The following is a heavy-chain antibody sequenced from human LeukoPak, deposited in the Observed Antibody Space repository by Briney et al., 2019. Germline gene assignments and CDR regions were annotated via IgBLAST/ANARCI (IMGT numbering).Heavy chain of an antibody. V-gene: IGHV3-9*01. CDR3: AKDRGSSWYLGWFDP. Sequence: GGSLRLSCAASGFTFVDYALHWFRQAPGKGLEGFSGISWNSGSIGYADSVKGRFTISRDNAKNSLYLQMNSLRAEDTALYYCAKDRGSSWYLGWFDPWGQGTLVTVSS. CDR2: ISWNSGSI. CDR1: GFTFVDYA. J-gene: IGHJ5*02. D-gene: IGHD6-13*01.